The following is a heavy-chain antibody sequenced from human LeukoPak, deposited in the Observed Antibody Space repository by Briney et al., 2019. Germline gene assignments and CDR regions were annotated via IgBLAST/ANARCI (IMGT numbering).Heavy chain of an antibody. CDR2: INTDGTVT. J-gene: IGHJ4*02. Sequence: GGSLRLSCAASGFTFSKYWMLWVRQAPGKGLENVSRINTDGTVTTYADSVKGRFTVSGDNADNTMFLQMNSVRDEDTAVYYCATKQWLAPPPDSWGQGTPVTVSS. CDR3: ATKQWLAPPPDS. D-gene: IGHD6-19*01. CDR1: GFTFSKYW. V-gene: IGHV3-74*01.